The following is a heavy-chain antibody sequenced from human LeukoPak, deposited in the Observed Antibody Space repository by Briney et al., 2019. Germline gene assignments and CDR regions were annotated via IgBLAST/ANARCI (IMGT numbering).Heavy chain of an antibody. J-gene: IGHJ3*02. Sequence: GGSLSLSCAASGFTFSDYYMNWIRQAPGKGLEWVSYISSSGSSIYYADSVKGRFTSSRDNAKNSPYLQMNSLRAEDTAVYYCARVCSNTSCWGAFDIWGQGTMVTVSS. CDR1: GFTFSDYY. D-gene: IGHD2-2*01. CDR3: ARVCSNTSCWGAFDI. V-gene: IGHV3-11*04. CDR2: ISSSGSSI.